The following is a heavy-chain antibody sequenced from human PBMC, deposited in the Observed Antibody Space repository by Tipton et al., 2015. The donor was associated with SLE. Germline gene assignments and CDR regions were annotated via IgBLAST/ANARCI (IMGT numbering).Heavy chain of an antibody. CDR1: GFTFSNYA. CDR2: ISNNGGST. V-gene: IGHV3-64*02. CDR3: ARVDDFWSGYYLRAGLDY. Sequence: LSLTCAASGFTFSNYAMHWVRQAPGKGLEFVSVISNNGGSTYYADSVKGRFTISRDNSKSTLYLQMGSLRAEDMAVHYCARVDDFWSGYYLRAGLDYWGQGTLVTVSS. D-gene: IGHD3-3*01. J-gene: IGHJ4*02.